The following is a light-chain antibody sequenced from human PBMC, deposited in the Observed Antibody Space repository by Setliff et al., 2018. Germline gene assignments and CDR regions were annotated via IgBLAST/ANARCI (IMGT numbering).Light chain of an antibody. CDR2: EVN. J-gene: IGLJ2*01. CDR1: NSDIGHNNF. Sequence: QSALTQPASVSGSPGQSITISCTGTNSDIGHNNFASWYQQHPGKAPKLIIYEVNNRPSGISLRFSGSKSANTASLTIAGLQPEDESIYYCSSYSTGNTLVLFGGGTQLTVL. V-gene: IGLV2-14*01. CDR3: SSYSTGNTLVL.